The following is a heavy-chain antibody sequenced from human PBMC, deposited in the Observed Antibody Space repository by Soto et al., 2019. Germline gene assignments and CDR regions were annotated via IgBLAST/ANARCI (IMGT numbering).Heavy chain of an antibody. Sequence: ASVKVSCKASGGTFSSYTISWVRQAPGQGLEWMGRIIPILGIANYAQKFQGRVTITADKSTSTAYMELSSLRSEDTAVYYCASSTGDYGDYVDYYYMDVWGKGTTVTVSS. CDR1: GGTFSSYT. V-gene: IGHV1-69*02. D-gene: IGHD4-17*01. CDR2: IIPILGIA. J-gene: IGHJ6*03. CDR3: ASSTGDYGDYVDYYYMDV.